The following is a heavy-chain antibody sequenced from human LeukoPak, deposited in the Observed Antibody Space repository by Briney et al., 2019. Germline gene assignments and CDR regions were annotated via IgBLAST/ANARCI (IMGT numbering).Heavy chain of an antibody. J-gene: IGHJ5*02. V-gene: IGHV4-59*01. Sequence: SETLSLTCTVSGGSISSYYWSWIRQPPGKGLEWIGYIYYSGSTNYNPSLKSRVTISVDTSKNQFSLKLSSVTAADTAVYYCARIYSSSWYSMWFDPWGQGTLVTVSS. CDR3: ARIYSSSWYSMWFDP. D-gene: IGHD6-13*01. CDR1: GGSISSYY. CDR2: IYYSGST.